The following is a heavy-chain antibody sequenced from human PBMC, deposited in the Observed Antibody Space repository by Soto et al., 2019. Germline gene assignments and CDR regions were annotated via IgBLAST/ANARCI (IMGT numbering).Heavy chain of an antibody. CDR3: ERPMGSGSYSAFDL. Sequence: QLQLQESGPGLVKPSETLSLTCTVSGGSISSSTYYWGWIRQPPGKGLEWIGSIYYSGSTYYNPSLKRRVTMSVDTSKHQFSLKLTSVNAADTAVYYCERPMGSGSYSAFDLCGQGTMVPVSS. CDR2: IYYSGST. J-gene: IGHJ3*01. V-gene: IGHV4-39*01. D-gene: IGHD3-10*01. CDR1: GGSISSSTYY.